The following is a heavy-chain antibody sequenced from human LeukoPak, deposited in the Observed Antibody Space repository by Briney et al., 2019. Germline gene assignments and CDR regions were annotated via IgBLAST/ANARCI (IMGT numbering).Heavy chain of an antibody. D-gene: IGHD3-16*02. CDR2: INHSGST. Sequence: IPSETLSLTCAVSGGSISSGGYSWSWIRQPPGKGLEWIGEINHSGSTNYNPSLKSRVTISVDTSKNQFSLKLSSVTAADTAVYYCARGALSRYYDYVWGSYRPFDYWGQGTLVTVSS. CDR3: ARGALSRYYDYVWGSYRPFDY. V-gene: IGHV4-30-2*01. CDR1: GGSISSGGYS. J-gene: IGHJ4*02.